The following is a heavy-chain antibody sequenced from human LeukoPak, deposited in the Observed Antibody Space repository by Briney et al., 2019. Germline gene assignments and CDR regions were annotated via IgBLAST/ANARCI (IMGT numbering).Heavy chain of an antibody. Sequence: HPGGSLRLSCAASGFTFSSYWMSWVRQAPGKGLEWVANIKQDGSEKYYVDSVKGRFTISRDNAKNSLYLQMNSLRAGDTAVYYCARRLYYYGSGSYSGYYYGMDVWGQGTTVTVSS. CDR1: GFTFSSYW. V-gene: IGHV3-7*01. J-gene: IGHJ6*02. CDR3: ARRLYYYGSGSYSGYYYGMDV. D-gene: IGHD3-10*01. CDR2: IKQDGSEK.